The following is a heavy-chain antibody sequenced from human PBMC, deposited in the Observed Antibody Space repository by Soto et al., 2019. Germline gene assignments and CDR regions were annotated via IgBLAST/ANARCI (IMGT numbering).Heavy chain of an antibody. Sequence: ASVKVSCKASGYTFTGYYMHWVRQAPGQGLEWMGWINPNSGGTNYAQKFQGRVTMTRDTSISTAYMELSRLRPDDTAVYYCARDRQSDSSSWYGRYYGMDVWGQGTTVTVSS. V-gene: IGHV1-2*02. J-gene: IGHJ6*02. D-gene: IGHD6-13*01. CDR1: GYTFTGYY. CDR2: INPNSGGT. CDR3: ARDRQSDSSSWYGRYYGMDV.